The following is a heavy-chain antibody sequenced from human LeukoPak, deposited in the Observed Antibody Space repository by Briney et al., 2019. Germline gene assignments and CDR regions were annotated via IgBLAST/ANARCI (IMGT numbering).Heavy chain of an antibody. D-gene: IGHD1-1*01. V-gene: IGHV4-34*01. J-gene: IGHJ6*03. CDR2: INHSGST. CDR1: GRSFSGYY. CDR3: ARGLGYRNYYYYYMDV. Sequence: SETLSLTCAVYGRSFSGYYWSWIRQPPGKGLEWIGEINHSGSTNYNPSLKSRVTISVDTSKNQFSLKLSSVTAADTAVYYCARGLGYRNYYYYYMDVWGKGTTVTVSS.